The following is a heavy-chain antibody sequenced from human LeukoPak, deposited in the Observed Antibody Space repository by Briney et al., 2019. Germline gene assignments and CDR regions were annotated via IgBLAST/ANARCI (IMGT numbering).Heavy chain of an antibody. CDR1: GYIFNTYG. V-gene: IGHV1-18*03. Sequence: DSVKVSCKTSGYIFNTYGISWVRQAPGQGLEWMAWIRGNNDNTKYAQKFQGRVTMTTDTSTSTAYMELRGLTSDDMAVHYCVRDSAYSPLCWGQGGLVSVS. J-gene: IGHJ4*02. D-gene: IGHD1-26*01. CDR3: VRDSAYSPLC. CDR2: IRGNNDNT.